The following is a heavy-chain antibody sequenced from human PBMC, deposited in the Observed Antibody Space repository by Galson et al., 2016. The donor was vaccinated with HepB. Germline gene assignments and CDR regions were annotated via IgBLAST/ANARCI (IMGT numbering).Heavy chain of an antibody. V-gene: IGHV3-53*01. Sequence: SLRLSCAASGFTVSSNYMSWVRQAPGKGLEWVSVIYSGGSTYYADSVKGRFAISRDNSKNTLYLQMNRLRAEDTAVYYCARDIVVVPVQDAFDIWGQGTMVTVSS. CDR2: IYSGGST. CDR3: ARDIVVVPVQDAFDI. D-gene: IGHD2-2*01. CDR1: GFTVSSNY. J-gene: IGHJ3*02.